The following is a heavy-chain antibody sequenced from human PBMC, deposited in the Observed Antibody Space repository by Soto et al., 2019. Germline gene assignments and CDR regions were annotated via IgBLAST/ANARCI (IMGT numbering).Heavy chain of an antibody. Sequence: EVQLVESGGGLVQPGRSLRLSCAAFGFTFEDYAMHWIWQTPGKGLEWVAGINWNSGSIGYANSVKGRFTRSRDNANNSLYLQMDSLRTEDTALYFCAKGRGALAVVSNWFDPWGQGTLVTVSS. CDR1: GFTFEDYA. D-gene: IGHD3-22*01. CDR3: AKGRGALAVVSNWFDP. CDR2: INWNSGSI. J-gene: IGHJ5*02. V-gene: IGHV3-9*01.